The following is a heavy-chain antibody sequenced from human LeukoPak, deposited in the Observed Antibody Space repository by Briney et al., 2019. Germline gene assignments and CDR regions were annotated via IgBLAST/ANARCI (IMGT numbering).Heavy chain of an antibody. CDR3: ARDRSHYDILTGDDFDY. V-gene: IGHV3-48*03. D-gene: IGHD3-9*01. Sequence: GGSLRLSCAASGFTFSSYEMNWVRQAPGKGLEWVSYISSSGSTIYYADSVKGRFTISRDNAKNSLYLQMNSLRAEDTAVYYCARDRSHYDILTGDDFDYWGQGTLVTVSS. J-gene: IGHJ4*02. CDR1: GFTFSSYE. CDR2: ISSSGSTI.